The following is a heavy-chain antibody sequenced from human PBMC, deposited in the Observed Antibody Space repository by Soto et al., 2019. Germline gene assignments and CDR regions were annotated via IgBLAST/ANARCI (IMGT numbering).Heavy chain of an antibody. D-gene: IGHD6-19*01. V-gene: IGHV3-23*01. J-gene: IGHJ4*02. CDR2: ISGSGGST. Sequence: EVQLLESGGGLVQPGGSLRHSCAASGFTFSSYAMSWVRQAPGKGLEWVSAISGSGGSTYYADSVKGRFTISRDNSKNTLYLQMNSLRAEDTAVYYCAKGNGSGWYRRELDYWGQGTLVTVSS. CDR3: AKGNGSGWYRRELDY. CDR1: GFTFSSYA.